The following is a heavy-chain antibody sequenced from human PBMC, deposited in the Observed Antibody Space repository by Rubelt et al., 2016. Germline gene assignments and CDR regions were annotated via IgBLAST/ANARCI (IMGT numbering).Heavy chain of an antibody. CDR1: GFSLSTSGMF. Sequence: QVTLRESGPALVKPTQTLTLTCTFSGFSLSTSGMFVSWIRQPPGKALEWLARIDWDDDKYYSTSLKTRLTISKDTSNSQVVLTMTNMDPVDTATYYCARTRTLYWYFDIWGRGTLVTVSS. V-gene: IGHV2-70*15. CDR3: ARTRTLYWYFDI. D-gene: IGHD2-2*01. J-gene: IGHJ2*01. CDR2: IDWDDDK.